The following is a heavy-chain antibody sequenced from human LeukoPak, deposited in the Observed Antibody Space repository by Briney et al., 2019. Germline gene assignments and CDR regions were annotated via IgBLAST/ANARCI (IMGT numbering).Heavy chain of an antibody. D-gene: IGHD1-1*01. CDR2: IYDRGDT. V-gene: IGHV3-66*02. CDR1: GFTLTSNF. J-gene: IGHJ4*02. Sequence: PGGSLRLSCAVSGFTLTSNFMSWVRQARGKGLEWVSVIYDRGDTYYSDSVKGRFTVSRDTSKNTLYLQLNNLGAEDTAVYYCAGRRANTCNFCFVYWGQGTLVTVSS. CDR3: AGRRANTCNFCFVY.